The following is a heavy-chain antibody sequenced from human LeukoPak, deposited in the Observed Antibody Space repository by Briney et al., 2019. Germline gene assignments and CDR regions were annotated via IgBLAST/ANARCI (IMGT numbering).Heavy chain of an antibody. V-gene: IGHV3-48*02. CDR3: ATDQRYAFDY. CDR2: IRTTAEGAKYA. J-gene: IGHJ4*02. CDR1: GFTFSSYS. D-gene: IGHD3-9*01. Sequence: GGSLRLSCAASGFTFSSYSMNWVRQAPGKGLEWISNIRTTAEGAKYAYYADSVKGRVTISRDDGKNTLYLHMNSLRDDDTAVYYCATDQRYAFDYWGQGILVTVSS.